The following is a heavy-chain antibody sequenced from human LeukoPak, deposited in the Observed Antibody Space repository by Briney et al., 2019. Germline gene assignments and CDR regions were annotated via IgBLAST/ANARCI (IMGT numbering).Heavy chain of an antibody. CDR1: GFTFSSYV. CDR3: ARARSSCGVRFDY. J-gene: IGHJ4*02. Sequence: TGGSLRLSCAASGFTFSSYVMNWVRQAPGKGLEWVSGISGSGGSTYYADSVKGRFTISRDNSKNTLYLQMNSLRAEDTAVYYCARARSSCGVRFDYWGQGTLVTVSS. D-gene: IGHD3-10*01. CDR2: ISGSGGST. V-gene: IGHV3-23*01.